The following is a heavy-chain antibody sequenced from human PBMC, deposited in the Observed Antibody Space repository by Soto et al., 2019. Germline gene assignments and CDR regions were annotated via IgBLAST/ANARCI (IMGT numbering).Heavy chain of an antibody. Sequence: PGGSLRLSCAASGFTFSSYAMSWVRQAPGKGLEWVSSISSSSGYIFYADSVKGRFTISRDNAKNSLYLQLHSLRAEDTAMYYCARVSGQQLVRRLNPFDSWGQGTLVTVSS. D-gene: IGHD6-13*01. CDR2: ISSSSGYI. V-gene: IGHV3-21*01. CDR1: GFTFSSYA. J-gene: IGHJ4*02. CDR3: ARVSGQQLVRRLNPFDS.